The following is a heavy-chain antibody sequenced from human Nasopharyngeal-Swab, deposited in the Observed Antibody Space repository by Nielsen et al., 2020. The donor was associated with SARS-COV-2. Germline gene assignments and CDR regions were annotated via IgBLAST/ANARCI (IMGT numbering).Heavy chain of an antibody. Sequence: ESLKISCAASGFPFSTDGMSWVRGARVKGREWVTAISGSGDISGSGGSTYYADSVKGRFTISRDNSKNTLSLQMNSLRAEDTAVYYCAKDLRGPYFFWGQGTLVTVSS. V-gene: IGHV3-23*01. J-gene: IGHJ4*02. CDR1: GFPFSTDG. CDR2: ISGSGDISGSGGST. CDR3: AKDLRGPYFF. D-gene: IGHD2/OR15-2a*01.